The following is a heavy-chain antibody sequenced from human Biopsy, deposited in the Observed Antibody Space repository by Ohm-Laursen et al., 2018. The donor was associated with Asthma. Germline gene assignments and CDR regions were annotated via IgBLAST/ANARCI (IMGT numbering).Heavy chain of an antibody. J-gene: IGHJ5*02. CDR2: IYSGGTS. V-gene: IGHV3-53*01. D-gene: IGHD5-18*01. CDR3: ARGQGRGIQLWSLDP. CDR1: GFAVSRDY. Sequence: SLRLSCAAPGFAVSRDYMFWVRQAPGKGLEWVSVIYSGGTSHTADSVRGRFTISRDYSKNTLYLQMHSLRAEDTAVYFCARGQGRGIQLWSLDPWGQGILVTVSS.